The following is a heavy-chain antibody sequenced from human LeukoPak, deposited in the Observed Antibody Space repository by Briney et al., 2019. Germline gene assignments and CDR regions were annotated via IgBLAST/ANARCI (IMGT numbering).Heavy chain of an antibody. D-gene: IGHD3-3*01. J-gene: IGHJ4*02. CDR1: GFTFSDYY. Sequence: PGGSLRLSCAASGFTFSDYYMSWIRQAPGKGLEWVSYISCSGSTIYYADSVKGRFTISRDNAKNSLYLQMNSLRAEDTAVYYCARDSAGLVGRSLWSGYYALDYWGQGTLVTVSS. CDR2: ISCSGSTI. V-gene: IGHV3-11*04. CDR3: ARDSAGLVGRSLWSGYYALDY.